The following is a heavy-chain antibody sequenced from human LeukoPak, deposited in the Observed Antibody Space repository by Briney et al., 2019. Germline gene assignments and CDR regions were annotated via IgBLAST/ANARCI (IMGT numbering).Heavy chain of an antibody. J-gene: IGHJ4*02. V-gene: IGHV3-7*01. CDR2: INKEGSEK. D-gene: IGHD5-24*01. Sequence: GGSLRLSCEVPGLIFRSYWMSWVRQAPGKGLEWVANINKEGSEKYFEDSVKGRFTISRDNAKNSLHLQMNTLRAEDTAVYYCARERDGRFFDYWGQGTLVTVSS. CDR1: GLIFRSYW. CDR3: ARERDGRFFDY.